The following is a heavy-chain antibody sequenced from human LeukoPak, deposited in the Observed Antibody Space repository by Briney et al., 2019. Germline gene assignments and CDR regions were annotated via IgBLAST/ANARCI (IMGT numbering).Heavy chain of an antibody. CDR1: GYIFSSNA. CDR3: ARGYDSSGFFSD. CDR2: IDTNTGNP. D-gene: IGHD3-22*01. J-gene: IGHJ4*02. V-gene: IGHV7-4-1*02. Sequence: GASVKVSCKASGYIFSSNAINWVRQAPGQGLEWMGWIDTNTGNPTYVQGLTGRFVFSLDTSVSTAYLQINSLKAEDTGEYFCARGYDSSGFFSDWGQGTLVTVSS.